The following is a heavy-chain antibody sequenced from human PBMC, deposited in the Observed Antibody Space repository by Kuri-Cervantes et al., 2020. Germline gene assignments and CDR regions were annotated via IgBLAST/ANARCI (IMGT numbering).Heavy chain of an antibody. J-gene: IGHJ4*02. CDR2: ISWNSGSI. V-gene: IGHV3-9*01. Sequence: GGSLRLSCAASGFTFDDYAMHWVRQAPGKGLEWVSGISWNSGSIGYADSVKGRFTISRDNAKNSLFLQINSLRVEDTAVYYCATDKGYFAFDYWGQGTLVTVSS. CDR1: GFTFDDYA. CDR3: ATDKGYFAFDY. D-gene: IGHD1-26*01.